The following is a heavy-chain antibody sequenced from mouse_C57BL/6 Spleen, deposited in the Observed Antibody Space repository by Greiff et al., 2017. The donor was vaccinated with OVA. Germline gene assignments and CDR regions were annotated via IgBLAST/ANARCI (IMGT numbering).Heavy chain of an antibody. J-gene: IGHJ4*01. V-gene: IGHV1-69*01. CDR2: IDPSDSYT. D-gene: IGHD2-4*01. CDR3: AIIYYDYDKRAMDD. Sequence: QVQLKQPGAELVMPGASVKLSCKASGFTFTSYWMHWVKQRPGQGLEWIGEIDPSDSYTNYHQKFKGKSTLTVDKSYSTAYLQLSSLTSEDSAVYYCAIIYYDYDKRAMDDWGQGTSVTVSS. CDR1: GFTFTSYW.